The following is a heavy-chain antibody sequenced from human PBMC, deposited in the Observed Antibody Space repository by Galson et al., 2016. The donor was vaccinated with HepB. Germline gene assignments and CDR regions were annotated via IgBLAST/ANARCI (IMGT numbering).Heavy chain of an antibody. CDR3: AGVYPSQIDH. Sequence: SLRLSCAGSGLTFSNYWMNWVRQTPGKGLEWVANIDPDGIVKTYVDSVMGRFTVSRDNAKNSLYLQMNSLAAEDTALYYCAGVYPSQIDHWGQGILVTVSS. D-gene: IGHD5/OR15-5a*01. CDR2: IDPDGIVK. J-gene: IGHJ4*02. V-gene: IGHV3-7*01. CDR1: GLTFSNYW.